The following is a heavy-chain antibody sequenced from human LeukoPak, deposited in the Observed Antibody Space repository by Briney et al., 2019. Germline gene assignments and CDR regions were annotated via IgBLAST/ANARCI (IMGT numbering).Heavy chain of an antibody. D-gene: IGHD3-16*02. CDR1: GGSFSGYY. J-gene: IGHJ4*02. CDR2: INHSGST. Sequence: SETLSLTCAVYGGSFSGYYWSWIRQPPGKGLEWIGEINHSGSTNYNPPLKSRVTISVDTSKNQFSLKLSSVTAADTAAYYCARVLITFGGVIAPYFDYWGQGTLVTVSS. V-gene: IGHV4-34*01. CDR3: ARVLITFGGVIAPYFDY.